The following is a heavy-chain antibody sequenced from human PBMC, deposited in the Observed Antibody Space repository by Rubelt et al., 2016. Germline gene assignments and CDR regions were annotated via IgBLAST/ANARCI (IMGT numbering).Heavy chain of an antibody. V-gene: IGHV1-46*01. D-gene: IGHD2-2*01. CDR2: INPSGGST. Sequence: QGLEWMGIINPSGGSTSYAQKFQGRVTMTRDTSTSTAYMELSSLRSEDTAVYYCARDRSSTSLDVWGQGTTVTVSS. J-gene: IGHJ6*02. CDR3: ARDRSSTSLDV.